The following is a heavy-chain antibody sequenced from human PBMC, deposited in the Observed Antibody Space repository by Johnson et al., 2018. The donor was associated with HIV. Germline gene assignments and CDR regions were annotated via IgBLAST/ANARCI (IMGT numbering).Heavy chain of an antibody. J-gene: IGHJ3*02. CDR1: GFMFDDHG. D-gene: IGHD4-23*01. Sequence: VQLVESGGGVVRPVGSLRLSCTASGFMFDDHGMNWVRQAPGKGLEWVSGINWNGGSTGYADSMKGRFTISRDNSKNTLYLQMNSLRAEDTAVYYCAREEGVGDDYGGKSAFDIWGQGTMVTVSS. V-gene: IGHV3-20*04. CDR3: AREEGVGDDYGGKSAFDI. CDR2: INWNGGST.